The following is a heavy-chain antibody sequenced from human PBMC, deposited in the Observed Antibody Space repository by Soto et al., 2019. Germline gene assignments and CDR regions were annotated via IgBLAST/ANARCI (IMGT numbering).Heavy chain of an antibody. D-gene: IGHD5-12*01. Sequence: SETLSLTCLVSGGSISSSTYYWGWIRQPPGKGLEWIGSIYYSGATYYNPSLRNRITISMDRSKNHFSLKLTSVTAADTAIYYCAPVGIGTTTVDYWGQGTLVTV. CDR2: IYYSGAT. J-gene: IGHJ4*02. CDR1: GGSISSSTYY. CDR3: APVGIGTTTVDY. V-gene: IGHV4-39*02.